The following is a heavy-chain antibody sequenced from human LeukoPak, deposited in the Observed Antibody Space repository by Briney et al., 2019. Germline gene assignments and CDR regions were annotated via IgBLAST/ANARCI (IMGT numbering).Heavy chain of an antibody. V-gene: IGHV4-34*08. CDR1: GFTFSDYY. CDR3: AKNFDL. Sequence: LRLSCAASGFTFSDYYMSWIRQPPGKGLEWIGEIHHSGSTNSNPFLKSRVTVSVDTSKNQFSLKLSSVTAADTAVYFCAKNFDLWGRGTLVTVSS. CDR2: IHHSGST. J-gene: IGHJ2*01.